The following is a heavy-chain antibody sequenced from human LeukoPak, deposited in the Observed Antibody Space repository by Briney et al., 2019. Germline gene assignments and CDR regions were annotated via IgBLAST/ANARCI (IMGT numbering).Heavy chain of an antibody. CDR1: GFTFSDYY. V-gene: IGHV3-11*06. Sequence: PGGSLRLSCAASGFTFSDYYMSWIRQAPGKGLEWVSYISSSSSYTNYADSVKGRFTIPRDNAKNSLYLQMNSLRAEDTAVYYCARGGILGYCSSTSCEDAFDIWGQGTMVTVSS. J-gene: IGHJ3*02. CDR2: ISSSSSYT. CDR3: ARGGILGYCSSTSCEDAFDI. D-gene: IGHD2-2*01.